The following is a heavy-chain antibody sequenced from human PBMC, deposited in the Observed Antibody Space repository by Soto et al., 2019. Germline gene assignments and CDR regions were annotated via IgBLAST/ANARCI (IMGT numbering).Heavy chain of an antibody. CDR3: AKGGGDY. CDR2: ISSSGGST. J-gene: IGHJ4*02. CDR1: GFTFSSYT. D-gene: IGHD3-10*01. Sequence: EVQLLESGGGLVQPGGSLRLSCAASGFTFSSYTMSWVRQGPGKGLEWVSGISSSGGSTVYADSVKGRFTIPRDNFKNTLYLQMNSLRAEDTAVYYCAKGGGDYWGQGTPVTVSS. V-gene: IGHV3-23*01.